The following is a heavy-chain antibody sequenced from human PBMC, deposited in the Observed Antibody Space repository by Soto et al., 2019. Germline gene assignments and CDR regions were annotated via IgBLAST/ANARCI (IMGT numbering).Heavy chain of an antibody. CDR3: ARATHHITMIVVAYIT. Sequence: PGGSLRLSCAASGFTFSSYAMHWVRQAPGKGLEWVAVISYDGSNKYYADSVKGRFTISRDNSKNTLYLQMNSLRAEDTAVYYCARATHHITMIVVAYITWGQGTPVTVSS. CDR2: ISYDGSNK. V-gene: IGHV3-30-3*01. J-gene: IGHJ4*02. D-gene: IGHD3-22*01. CDR1: GFTFSSYA.